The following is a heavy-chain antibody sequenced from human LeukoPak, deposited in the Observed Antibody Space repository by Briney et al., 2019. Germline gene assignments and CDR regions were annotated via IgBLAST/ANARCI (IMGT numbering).Heavy chain of an antibody. V-gene: IGHV4-4*07. D-gene: IGHD6-6*01. CDR2: IYTSGST. CDR1: GGSISSYY. J-gene: IGHJ3*02. Sequence: PSETLSLTCTVSGGSISSYYWSWIRQPAGKGLEWIGRIYTSGSTNYNPSLKSRVTMSVDTSKNQFSLKLSSVTAADTAVYYCARSFSSSPRAAFDIWGQGTMVTVSS. CDR3: ARSFSSSPRAAFDI.